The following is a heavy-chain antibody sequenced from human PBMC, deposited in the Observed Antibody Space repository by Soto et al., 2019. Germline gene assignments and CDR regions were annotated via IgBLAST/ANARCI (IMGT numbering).Heavy chain of an antibody. CDR3: ARVEYTGGIFYPFDY. D-gene: IGHD2-15*01. Sequence: SETLSLTCTVSGGSVSPYYWSWIRQPPGKGLEWIGYIYHTGSTYYNPSLKSRVTISVDTSKNQFSLKLSPMIAADTAVYYCARVEYTGGIFYPFDYWGQGILVTVSS. J-gene: IGHJ4*02. V-gene: IGHV4-59*02. CDR1: GGSVSPYY. CDR2: IYHTGST.